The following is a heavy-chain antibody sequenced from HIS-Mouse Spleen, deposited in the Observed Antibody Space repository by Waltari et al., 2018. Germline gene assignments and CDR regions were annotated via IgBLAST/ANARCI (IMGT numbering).Heavy chain of an antibody. D-gene: IGHD6-13*01. CDR1: GCSISSSSYY. V-gene: IGHV4-39*07. CDR2: IYYSGST. CDR3: AREIPYSSSWYDWYFDL. J-gene: IGHJ2*01. Sequence: QLQLQESGPGLVKPSETLSLTCTVSGCSISSSSYYLGWIRQPPGKGLEWSGSIYYSGSTYYNPSLKSRVTISVDTSKNQFSLKLSSVTAADTAVYYCAREIPYSSSWYDWYFDLWGRGTLVTVSS.